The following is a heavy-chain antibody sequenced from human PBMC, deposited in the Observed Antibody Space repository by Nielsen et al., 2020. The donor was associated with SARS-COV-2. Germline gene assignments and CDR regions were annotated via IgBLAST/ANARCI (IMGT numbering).Heavy chain of an antibody. D-gene: IGHD1-26*01. Sequence: SETLSLTCTVSGGSISSGGYYWSWIRQHPGKGLEWIGYIYYSGSTYYNPSLKSRVTISVDTSKNQFSLKLSSVTAADTAVYYCAREKWETAARYYYMDVWGKGTTVTVSS. J-gene: IGHJ6*03. CDR2: IYYSGST. CDR3: AREKWETAARYYYMDV. CDR1: GGSISSGGYY. V-gene: IGHV4-31*03.